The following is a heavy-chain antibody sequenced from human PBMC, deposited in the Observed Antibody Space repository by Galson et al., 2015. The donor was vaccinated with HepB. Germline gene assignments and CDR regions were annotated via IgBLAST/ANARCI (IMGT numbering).Heavy chain of an antibody. V-gene: IGHV1-69*04. D-gene: IGHD3-10*01. CDR2: IIPILGIA. CDR3: AVLRSYYYGSGDY. Sequence: SVKVSCKASGGTFSSYAISWVRQAPGQGLEWMGRIIPILGIANYAQKFQGRVTITADKSTSTAYMELSSLRSEDTAVYYCAVLRSYYYGSGDYWGQGTLVTVSS. J-gene: IGHJ4*02. CDR1: GGTFSSYA.